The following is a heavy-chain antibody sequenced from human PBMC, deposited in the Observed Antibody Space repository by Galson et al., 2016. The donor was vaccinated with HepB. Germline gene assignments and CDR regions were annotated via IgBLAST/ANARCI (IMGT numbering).Heavy chain of an antibody. CDR3: AREDYGDNGYFDY. J-gene: IGHJ4*02. V-gene: IGHV3-33*01. D-gene: IGHD4-17*01. CDR2: IWYDGSNK. Sequence: SLRLSCAASGFTFGRHGMHWVRQAPGKGPEWVAVIWYDGSNKYYADSVKGRFTISRDNSENTVYLQMNSLRAEDTAVYYCAREDYGDNGYFDYWAQGTLVTVSS. CDR1: GFTFGRHG.